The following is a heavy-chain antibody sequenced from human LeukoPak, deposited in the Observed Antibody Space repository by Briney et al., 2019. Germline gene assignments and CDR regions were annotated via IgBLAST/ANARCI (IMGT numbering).Heavy chain of an antibody. V-gene: IGHV3-7*01. CDR3: ARAVWEYSSSPDLYYYYYYMDV. Sequence: GGSLRLSCAASGFTFSSYWMSWVRQAPGKGLEWVANIKQDGSEKYYVDSVKGRFTISRDNAKNSLYLQMNSLRAEDTAVYYCARAVWEYSSSPDLYYYYYYMDVWGKGTTVTVSS. CDR2: IKQDGSEK. CDR1: GFTFSSYW. J-gene: IGHJ6*03. D-gene: IGHD6-6*01.